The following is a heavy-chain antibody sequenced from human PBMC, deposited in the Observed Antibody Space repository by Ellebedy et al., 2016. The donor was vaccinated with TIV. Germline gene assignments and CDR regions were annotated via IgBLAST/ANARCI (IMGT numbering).Heavy chain of an antibody. D-gene: IGHD3-22*01. V-gene: IGHV3-11*06. Sequence: PGGSLRLSCAASGFTFSNHYMSWIRQAPGKGLEWVAYISLVTHTNYADSVRGRFTISRDDAQNSLYLQMNSLTAEDTAFYYCARDKRESGFGVWGQGTLVAVSS. CDR1: GFTFSNHY. J-gene: IGHJ4*02. CDR3: ARDKRESGFGV. CDR2: ISLVTHT.